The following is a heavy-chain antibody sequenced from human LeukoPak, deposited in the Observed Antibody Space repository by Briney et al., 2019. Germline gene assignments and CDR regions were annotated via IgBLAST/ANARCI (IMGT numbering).Heavy chain of an antibody. Sequence: GGSLRLSCAASGFTFSFSVMHWVRQAPGKGLEWVAGIPYDGTNRFYADSVKGRFTISRHNSKNTLYLQMNSLRAEDTAVYYCARVWFGELLSQPLDYWGQGTLVTVSS. J-gene: IGHJ4*02. CDR1: GFTFSFSV. CDR2: IPYDGTNR. V-gene: IGHV3-30*14. CDR3: ARVWFGELLSQPLDY. D-gene: IGHD3-10*01.